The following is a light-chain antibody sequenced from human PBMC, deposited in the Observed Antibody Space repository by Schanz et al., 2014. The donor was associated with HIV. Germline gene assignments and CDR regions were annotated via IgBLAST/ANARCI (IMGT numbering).Light chain of an antibody. V-gene: IGLV2-14*01. CDR3: SSYTTNGTWL. J-gene: IGLJ3*02. Sequence: QSALTQPASVSGSPGQSITISCTGTNSDVGGYDYAPRYQQHPGKAPKLIIYDVNYRPSGSSNRFSGSKSGSTASLAIFGLQAEDEADYYCSSYTTNGTWLFGGGTKLTVL. CDR2: DVN. CDR1: NSDVGGYDY.